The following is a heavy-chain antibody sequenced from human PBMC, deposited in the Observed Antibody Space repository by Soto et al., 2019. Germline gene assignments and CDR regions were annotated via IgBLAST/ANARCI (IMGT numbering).Heavy chain of an antibody. CDR1: GGSISSYY. CDR2: IYYSGST. D-gene: IGHD5-12*01. CDR3: AREDGYTNYFDY. Sequence: SETLSLTCTVSGGSISSYYWSWIRQPPGKGLEWIGYIYYSGSTNYNPSLKSRVTISVDTSKNQFSLKLSSVTAADTAVYYCAREDGYTNYFDYWGQGTLVTVSS. J-gene: IGHJ4*02. V-gene: IGHV4-59*01.